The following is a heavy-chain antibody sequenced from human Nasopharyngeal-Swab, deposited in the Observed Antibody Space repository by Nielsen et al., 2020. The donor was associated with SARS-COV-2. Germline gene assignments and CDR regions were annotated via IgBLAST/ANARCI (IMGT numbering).Heavy chain of an antibody. J-gene: IGHJ4*02. Sequence: ASVKVSCKASGYTFTSYAMHWVRQAPGQRLEWMGWINAGNGNTKYSQKFQGRVTITADESTSTAYMELSSLRSEYTAVYYCASHYYGGIEGYYFDYWGQGTLVTVSS. CDR3: ASHYYGGIEGYYFDY. CDR2: INAGNGNT. V-gene: IGHV1-3*01. CDR1: GYTFTSYA. D-gene: IGHD4-23*01.